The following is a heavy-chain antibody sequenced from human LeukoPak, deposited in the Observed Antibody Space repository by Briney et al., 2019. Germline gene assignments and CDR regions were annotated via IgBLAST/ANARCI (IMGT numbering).Heavy chain of an antibody. V-gene: IGHV4-34*01. CDR3: ARFPYYYYGSGSYAGTIGY. Sequence: SETLSLTCADYGGSFSGYYWSWIRQPPGKGLEWIGEINHSGSTNYNPSLKSRVTISVDTSKNQFSLKLSSVTAADTAVYYCARFPYYYYGSGSYAGTIGYWGQGTLVTVSS. D-gene: IGHD3-10*01. J-gene: IGHJ4*02. CDR1: GGSFSGYY. CDR2: INHSGST.